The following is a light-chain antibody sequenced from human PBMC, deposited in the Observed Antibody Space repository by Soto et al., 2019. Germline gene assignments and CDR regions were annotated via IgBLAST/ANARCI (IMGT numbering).Light chain of an antibody. J-gene: IGLJ2*01. CDR2: GNS. V-gene: IGLV1-40*01. CDR1: SSNIGAGYD. Sequence: QAVVTQSPSVSGAPGQRVTISCTGSSSNIGAGYDVHWYQQLPGTAPKLLIYGNSNRPSGVPDRFSGSKSGTSASLAITGLQAEDEADYYCQSYDSSLSAPVVFGGGTKVTVL. CDR3: QSYDSSLSAPVV.